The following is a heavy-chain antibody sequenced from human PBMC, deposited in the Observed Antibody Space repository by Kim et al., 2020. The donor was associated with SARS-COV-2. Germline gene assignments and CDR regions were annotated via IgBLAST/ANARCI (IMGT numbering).Heavy chain of an antibody. Sequence: SETLSLTCIVSGGSMTTYYWNWIRQSPGRGLEWIGFVENSGNTNYNPSLQSRVTMSMDTSKNQFSLNLSSVTAADTAIFYCAMYGMGSYLDHWGQGTPVT. J-gene: IGHJ4*02. V-gene: IGHV4-59*08. CDR2: VENSGNT. CDR1: GGSMTTYY. CDR3: AMYGMGSYLDH. D-gene: IGHD3-10*01.